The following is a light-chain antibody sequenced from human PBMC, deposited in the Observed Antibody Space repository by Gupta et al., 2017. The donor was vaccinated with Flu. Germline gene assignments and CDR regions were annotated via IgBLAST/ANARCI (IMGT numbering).Light chain of an antibody. J-gene: IGLJ3*02. Sequence: QTVRIPCQGVSLRNSYASWYQQQQGPAPVLVIYAKSLQPSGIPDRFSGSSSGNKASLTITWVQAEDEADYSWNSRDSNVTPHSVFGGWTKLTVL. CDR3: NSRDSNVTPHSV. CDR2: AKS. CDR1: SLRNSY. V-gene: IGLV3-19*01.